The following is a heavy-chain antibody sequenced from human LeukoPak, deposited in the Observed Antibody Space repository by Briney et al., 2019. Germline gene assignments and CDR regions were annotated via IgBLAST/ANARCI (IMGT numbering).Heavy chain of an antibody. J-gene: IGHJ4*02. CDR3: ARVTTVITRIY. CDR2: IYYSGTT. CDR1: GGSISSSSYF. V-gene: IGHV4-39*01. D-gene: IGHD4-11*01. Sequence: PSETLSLTCTVSGGSISSSSYFWGWIRQPPGKGMEWIGNIYYSGTTYYNPSLKSRITMSIDTSKNQFSLRVSSVTAADTAVYYCARVTTVITRIYWGQGTLVTVSS.